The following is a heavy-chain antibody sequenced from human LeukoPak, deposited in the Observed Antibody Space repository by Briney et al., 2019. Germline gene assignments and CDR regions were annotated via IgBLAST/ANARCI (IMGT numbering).Heavy chain of an antibody. V-gene: IGHV3-23*01. CDR2: ISGSGGST. Sequence: GSLRLSCAASGFTFSSYAMSWVRQAPGKGLEWVSAISGSGGSTYYADSVKGRFTISRDNSKNTLYLQMNSLRAEDTAVYYCAKGDYYDSSGYYNFDYWGQGTLVPVSS. D-gene: IGHD3-22*01. J-gene: IGHJ4*02. CDR1: GFTFSSYA. CDR3: AKGDYYDSSGYYNFDY.